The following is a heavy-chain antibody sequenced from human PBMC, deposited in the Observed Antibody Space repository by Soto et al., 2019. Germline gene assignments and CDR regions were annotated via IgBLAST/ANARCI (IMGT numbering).Heavy chain of an antibody. CDR2: IYYDGST. V-gene: IGHV4-39*02. D-gene: IGHD3-10*01. Sequence: QLQLQESGPGLVKPSETLSLTCSVSGGSITTSSYNWDRIRQPPGKGLEWIGTIYYDGSTSYNPPHRSQVTIPVDTSKNHFALKVNSVTAADTAVYYCARFYGNAFDVWGRGTVVTVSS. CDR3: ARFYGNAFDV. CDR1: GGSITTSSYN. J-gene: IGHJ3*01.